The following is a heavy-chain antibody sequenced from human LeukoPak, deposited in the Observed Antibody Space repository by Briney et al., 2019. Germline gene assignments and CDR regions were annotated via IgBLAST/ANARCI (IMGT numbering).Heavy chain of an antibody. CDR3: ARDVVAAVGSFDY. V-gene: IGHV4-4*07. Sequence: SEILSLTCTVSGESIKSFYWSWIRQPAGKGLEWIGRIYTSGSTNYSPSLKSRVTMSVDTSKNQFSLKLSSVTAADTAVYYCARDVVAAVGSFDYWGQGTLVTVSS. J-gene: IGHJ4*02. CDR2: IYTSGST. CDR1: GESIKSFY. D-gene: IGHD2-2*01.